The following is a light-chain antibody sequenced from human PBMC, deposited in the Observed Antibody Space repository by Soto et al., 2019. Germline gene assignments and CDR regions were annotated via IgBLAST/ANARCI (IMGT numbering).Light chain of an antibody. CDR1: SSNIGSNY. J-gene: IGLJ3*02. CDR2: RNN. Sequence: QTVVTQPPSASGTPGQRVTISCSGSSSNIGSNYVYCYQQLPGTAPKLLIYRNNQRTSGVPDRFSGSKSGTSASLAISGLRSEDEADYYCAAWDDSLSGWVFGGGTKLTVL. CDR3: AAWDDSLSGWV. V-gene: IGLV1-47*01.